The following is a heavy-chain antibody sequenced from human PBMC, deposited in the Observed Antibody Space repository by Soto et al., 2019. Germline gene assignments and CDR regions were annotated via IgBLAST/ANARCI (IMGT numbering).Heavy chain of an antibody. CDR1: GFTLSGYE. CDR2: ISSSGSTI. V-gene: IGHV3-48*03. CDR3: ARDGRGXYDFWSGYSPTYYGMDV. D-gene: IGHD3-3*01. J-gene: IGHJ6*02. Sequence: GGSLRLSCAASGFTLSGYEMNWIRQAPGKGLERVSYISSSGSTIYYADSVKGRFTISRDNAKNSLYLQMNSLRAEDTAVYYCARDGRGXYDFWSGYSPTYYGMDVWGQGTTVTVSS.